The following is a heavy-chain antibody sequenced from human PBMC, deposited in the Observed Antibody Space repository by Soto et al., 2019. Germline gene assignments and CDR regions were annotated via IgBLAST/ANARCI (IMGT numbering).Heavy chain of an antibody. V-gene: IGHV1-69*13. D-gene: IGHD6-13*01. CDR2: IIPIFGTA. J-gene: IGHJ6*02. Sequence: ASVKVSCKASGGTFSSYAISWVRQAPGQGLEWMGGIIPIFGTANYAQKFQGRVTITADESTSTAYMELSSLRSEDTAVYYCVRDRIEAAGTPRFNYYYGMDVWGQGTTVTVSS. CDR3: VRDRIEAAGTPRFNYYYGMDV. CDR1: GGTFSSYA.